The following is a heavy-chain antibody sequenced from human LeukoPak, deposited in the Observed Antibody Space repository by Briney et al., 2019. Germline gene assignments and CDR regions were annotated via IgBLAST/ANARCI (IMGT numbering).Heavy chain of an antibody. CDR2: ISSGSSYI. D-gene: IGHD3-10*01. J-gene: IGHJ4*02. V-gene: IGHV3-21*01. CDR1: GFTFSSYS. Sequence: PGGSLRLSCAASGFTFSSYSMNWVRQAPGKGLEWVSSISSGSSYIYYADSVKGRFTISRDNAKNSLYLQMNSLRAEDTAVYYCARHSDNVGESLDYWGQGTLVTVSS. CDR3: ARHSDNVGESLDY.